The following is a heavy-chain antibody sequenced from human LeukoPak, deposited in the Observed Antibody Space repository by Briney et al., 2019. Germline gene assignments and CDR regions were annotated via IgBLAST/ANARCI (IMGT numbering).Heavy chain of an antibody. Sequence: GASVKVSCKASVYTFTSYDINWVRQATGQGLEWMGWMNPNSGNTGYAQKFQGRVTMTRNTSISTAYMELSSLRSEDTAVYYCARGQARAVRGVINAYWGQGTLVTVSS. D-gene: IGHD3-10*01. V-gene: IGHV1-8*01. CDR1: VYTFTSYD. CDR3: ARGQARAVRGVINAY. CDR2: MNPNSGNT. J-gene: IGHJ4*02.